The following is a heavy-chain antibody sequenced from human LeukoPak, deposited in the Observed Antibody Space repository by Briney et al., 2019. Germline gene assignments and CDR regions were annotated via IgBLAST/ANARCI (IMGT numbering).Heavy chain of an antibody. CDR3: AKGGPYDILTGPNNWFDP. CDR2: ISWNSGSM. D-gene: IGHD3-9*01. Sequence: GGSLRLSCAASGFTFDDYAMHWVRQAPGKGLEWVSGISWNSGSMGYADSVKGRFTISRDNAKNSLYLQMNSLRAEDTALYYCAKGGPYDILTGPNNWFDPWGQGTLVTVSS. V-gene: IGHV3-9*01. CDR1: GFTFDDYA. J-gene: IGHJ5*02.